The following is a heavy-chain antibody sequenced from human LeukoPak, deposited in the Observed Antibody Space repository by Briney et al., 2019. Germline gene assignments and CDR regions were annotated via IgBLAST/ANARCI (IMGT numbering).Heavy chain of an antibody. CDR1: GFTFSDYY. J-gene: IGHJ4*02. Sequence: GGSLRLYCAASGFTFSDYYMSWIRQAPGKGLEWVSYISSSGSTIYYADSVKGRFTISRDNAKNSLYLQMNSLRAEDTAVYYCATQLTYYYDSSGYYSNSDYWGQGTLVTVSS. CDR3: ATQLTYYYDSSGYYSNSDY. CDR2: ISSSGSTI. D-gene: IGHD3-22*01. V-gene: IGHV3-11*01.